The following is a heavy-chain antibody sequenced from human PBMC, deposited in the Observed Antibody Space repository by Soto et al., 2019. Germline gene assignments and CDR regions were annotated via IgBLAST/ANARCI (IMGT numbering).Heavy chain of an antibody. D-gene: IGHD3-10*01. CDR1: GFTFSSYA. CDR3: AKDSAPRGYYYYGMDV. CDR2: ISGSGGST. Sequence: GGSLRLSCAASGFTFSSYAMSWVRQAPGKGLEWVSAISGSGGSTYYADSVKGRFTISRDNSKNTLYLQMNSLRAEDTAVYYCAKDSAPRGYYYYGMDVWGQGTTVTVSS. V-gene: IGHV3-23*01. J-gene: IGHJ6*02.